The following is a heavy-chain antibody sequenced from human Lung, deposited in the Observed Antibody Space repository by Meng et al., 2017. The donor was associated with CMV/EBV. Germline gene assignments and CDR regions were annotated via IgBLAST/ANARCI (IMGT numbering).Heavy chain of an antibody. V-gene: IGHV3-30-3*01. CDR2: ISYDGSNQ. Sequence: GGSXRLXXAASGFTFSSFAMYWVRQAPGKGLEWVAVISYDGSNQYYADSVKGRFTISRANYKNTLYLQMNSLRVEDTAVYYCARDKGGKHAFDIWGHGTMVTVSS. J-gene: IGHJ3*02. CDR3: ARDKGGKHAFDI. D-gene: IGHD1-26*01. CDR1: GFTFSSFA.